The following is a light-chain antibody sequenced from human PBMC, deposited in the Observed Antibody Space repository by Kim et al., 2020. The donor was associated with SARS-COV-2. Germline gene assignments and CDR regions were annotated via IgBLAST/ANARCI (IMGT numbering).Light chain of an antibody. V-gene: IGKV3-20*01. J-gene: IGKJ1*01. CDR1: QSVTSY. Sequence: EIVLTQSPGTLSLSPGEIATLSCRASQSVTSYLAWYQQRPGQAPRLIIYAASTRATGIPDRFSGSGSGADFTLTISRLEPEDFAVYYCQQYGGTPRTFGQGTKVDIK. CDR3: QQYGGTPRT. CDR2: AAS.